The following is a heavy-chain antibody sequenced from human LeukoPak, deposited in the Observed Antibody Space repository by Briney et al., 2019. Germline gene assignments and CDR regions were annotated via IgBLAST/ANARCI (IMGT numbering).Heavy chain of an antibody. CDR2: ISGGGGNT. J-gene: IGHJ3*02. CDR1: KFAFSSYA. Sequence: QAGGSLRLSCAASKFAFSSYAMSWVRQAPGKGLEWVSAISGGGGNTYYADSVKGWFTISRDNSKNTLYLQMNSLRAEDTAVYYCGKNRYSGSLSPFDIWGQGTMVTVSS. V-gene: IGHV3-23*01. CDR3: GKNRYSGSLSPFDI. D-gene: IGHD1-26*01.